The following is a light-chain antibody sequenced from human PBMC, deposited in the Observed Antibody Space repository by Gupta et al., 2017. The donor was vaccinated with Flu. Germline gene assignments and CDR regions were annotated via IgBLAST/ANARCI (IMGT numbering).Light chain of an antibody. V-gene: IGLV3-21*02. Sequence: SYVLTQPPSVSVAPGQTARITCGGNNIGSKSVHWYQQKPGQAPILVVYDDSDRPSGIPGRFSGSNSGNTATLTISRGEAGDEADYYCQVWDSSSEVVFGGGTKVTVL. CDR2: DDS. CDR1: NIGSKS. CDR3: QVWDSSSEVV. J-gene: IGLJ2*01.